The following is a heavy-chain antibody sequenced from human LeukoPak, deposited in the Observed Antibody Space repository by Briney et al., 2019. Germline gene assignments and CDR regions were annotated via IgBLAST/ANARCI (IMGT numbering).Heavy chain of an antibody. J-gene: IGHJ5*02. D-gene: IGHD6-13*01. CDR3: ARDIELAAAATVRWFDP. Sequence: SETLSLTCTVSGGSISSSSYYWGWIRQPPGKGLEWIGSIYYSGSTYYNPSLKSRVTISVDTSKNQFSLKLSSVTAADTAVYYCARDIELAAAATVRWFDPWGQGTLVTVSS. V-gene: IGHV4-39*07. CDR1: GGSISSSSYY. CDR2: IYYSGST.